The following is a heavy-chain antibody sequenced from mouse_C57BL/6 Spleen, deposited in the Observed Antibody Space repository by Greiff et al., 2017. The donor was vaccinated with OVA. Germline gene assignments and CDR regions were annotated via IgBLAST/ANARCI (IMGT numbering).Heavy chain of an antibody. V-gene: IGHV1-50*01. CDR2: IDPSDSYT. CDR3: ERPPITTVVEGYFDV. D-gene: IGHD1-1*01. Sequence: QVQLQQPGAELVKPGASVKLSCKASGYTFTSYWMQWVKQRPGQGLEWIGEIDPSDSYTNYNQKFKGKATLTVDTSSSTAYMQLSSLTSEDSAVYYCERPPITTVVEGYFDVWGTGTTVTVSS. J-gene: IGHJ1*03. CDR1: GYTFTSYW.